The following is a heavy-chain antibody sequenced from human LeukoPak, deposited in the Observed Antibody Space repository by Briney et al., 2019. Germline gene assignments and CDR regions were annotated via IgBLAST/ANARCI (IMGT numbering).Heavy chain of an antibody. V-gene: IGHV3-23*01. CDR3: AKAAYGDYAGAFDI. Sequence: AGGSLRLSCAASGFTFSTYAMTWVRHAPGKGLEWVSSISGSGAGKFYAAPVKGRFTTSRDNSKNTLYVQMNSLRAEDTAVYYCAKAAYGDYAGAFDIWGQGTMVIVSS. J-gene: IGHJ3*02. D-gene: IGHD4-17*01. CDR2: ISGSGAGK. CDR1: GFTFSTYA.